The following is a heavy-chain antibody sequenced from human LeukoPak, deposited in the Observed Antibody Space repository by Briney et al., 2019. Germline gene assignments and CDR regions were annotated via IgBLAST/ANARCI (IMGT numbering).Heavy chain of an antibody. CDR1: GFTFSSYG. CDR3: AKSRPYSSSWYYFDY. D-gene: IGHD6-13*01. Sequence: GGSLRLSCAASGFTFSSYGMSWVRQAPGKGLEWVSTIGGRGGSTYYADSVKGRFTISRDNSKNTLYLQGNSLRAEDTAVYYCAKSRPYSSSWYYFDYWGQGTLVTVSS. J-gene: IGHJ4*02. CDR2: IGGRGGST. V-gene: IGHV3-23*01.